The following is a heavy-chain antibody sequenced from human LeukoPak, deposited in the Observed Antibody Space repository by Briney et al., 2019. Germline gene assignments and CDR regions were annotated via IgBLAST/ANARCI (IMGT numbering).Heavy chain of an antibody. CDR1: SGSISSYY. CDR2: IYYSGST. V-gene: IGHV4-59*01. D-gene: IGHD6-6*01. Sequence: SETLSLTCTVSSGSISSYYWSWIRQPPGRGLEWIGYIYYSGSTNYNPSLKSRVTISVDTSKNQFSLKLSSVTAADTAVYYCARGVEYSSSSGLGYWGQGTLVTVSS. CDR3: ARGVEYSSSSGLGY. J-gene: IGHJ4*02.